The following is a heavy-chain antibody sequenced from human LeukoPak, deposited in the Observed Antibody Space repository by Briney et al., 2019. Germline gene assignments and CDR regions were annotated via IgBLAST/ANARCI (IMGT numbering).Heavy chain of an antibody. CDR2: INHSGST. CDR1: GGSFSGYY. D-gene: IGHD5-18*01. Sequence: NASETLSLTCAVYGGSFSGYYWSWIRQPPGKGLEWIGEINHSGSTNYSPSLKSRVTISVDTSKNQFSLKLSSVTAADTAVYYCARGWRIQLWLRNSYFDYWGQGTLVTVSS. CDR3: ARGWRIQLWLRNSYFDY. V-gene: IGHV4-34*01. J-gene: IGHJ4*02.